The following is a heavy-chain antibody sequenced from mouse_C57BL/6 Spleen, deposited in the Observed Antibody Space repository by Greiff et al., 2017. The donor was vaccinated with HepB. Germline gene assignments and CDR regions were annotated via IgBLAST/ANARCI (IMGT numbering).Heavy chain of an antibody. CDR1: GYAFSSSW. CDR3: AREGDYLAWFAY. J-gene: IGHJ3*01. Sequence: VKLMESGPELVKPGASVKISCKASGYAFSSSWMNWVKQRPGKGLEWIGRIYPGDGDTNYNGKFKGKATLTADKSSSTAYMQLSSLTSEDSAVYFCAREGDYLAWFAYWGQGTLVTVSA. V-gene: IGHV1-82*01. D-gene: IGHD5-5*01. CDR2: IYPGDGDT.